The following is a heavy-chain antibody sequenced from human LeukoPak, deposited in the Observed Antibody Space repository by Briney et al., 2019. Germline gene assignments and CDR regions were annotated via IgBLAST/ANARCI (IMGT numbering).Heavy chain of an antibody. V-gene: IGHV4-34*01. CDR2: INHSGTT. D-gene: IGHD2-2*01. CDR3: ARGLRLPSRSAPAVPHV. Sequence: PSETLSLTCAVYGGSFSDYYWNWIRQPPRKGLEWIGEINHSGTTNYNPSLKSRVTISVDTSKNQFSLRLSAVTAADTAVYHCARGLRLPSRSAPAVPHVWAKGTTVTVSA. J-gene: IGHJ6*04. CDR1: GGSFSDYY.